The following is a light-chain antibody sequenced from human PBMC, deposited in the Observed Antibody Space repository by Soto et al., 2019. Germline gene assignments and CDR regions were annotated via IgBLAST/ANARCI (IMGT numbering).Light chain of an antibody. CDR2: HGS. J-gene: IGKJ3*01. CDR3: QQSLTNPFT. Sequence: DLQMTQSPSSLSASVGDRVTISCQASQDINNYLNWYQVRPGKPPRLLIFHGSSLQSGVPSSFSGSGSGTDFTLTISSLQPEDFATYFCQQSLTNPFTFGPGT. V-gene: IGKV1-39*01. CDR1: QDINNY.